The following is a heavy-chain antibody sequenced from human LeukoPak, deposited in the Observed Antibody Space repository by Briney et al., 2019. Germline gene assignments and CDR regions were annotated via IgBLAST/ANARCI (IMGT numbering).Heavy chain of an antibody. Sequence: SETLSLTCTVSGGSISSSSYYWGWIGQPPGKGLEWSGSIYYSGSTYYNPSLKSRVTISVDTSKNQFPLKLSSVTAADTAVYYCARHGNIVATIKDYWGQGTLVTVSS. CDR3: ARHGNIVATIKDY. CDR1: GGSISSSSYY. D-gene: IGHD5-12*01. V-gene: IGHV4-39*01. CDR2: IYYSGST. J-gene: IGHJ4*02.